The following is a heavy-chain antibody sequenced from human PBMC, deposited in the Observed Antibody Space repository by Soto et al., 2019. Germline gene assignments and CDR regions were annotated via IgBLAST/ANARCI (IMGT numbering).Heavy chain of an antibody. J-gene: IGHJ6*02. CDR1: GYTFTSYA. Sequence: ASLKVSCKASGYTFTSYAMHWVRQAPGQRLEWMGWINAGNGNTKYSQKFQGRVTITRDTSASTAYMELSSLRSEDTAVYYCATQSSMVPPLIYYDLWRGYSPRSGMHVSGQCPTVTVSS. CDR3: ATQSSMVPPLIYYDLWRGYSPRSGMHV. D-gene: IGHD3-3*01. V-gene: IGHV1-3*01. CDR2: INAGNGNT.